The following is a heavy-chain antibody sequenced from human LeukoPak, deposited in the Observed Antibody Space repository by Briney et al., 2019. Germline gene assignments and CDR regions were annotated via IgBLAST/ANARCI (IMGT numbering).Heavy chain of an antibody. CDR2: IYYSGST. D-gene: IGHD3-3*01. V-gene: IGHV4-39*01. CDR3: ALRFWSGYLPLLYPDY. CDR1: GGSISSSSYY. J-gene: IGHJ4*02. Sequence: SETLSLTCTVSGGSISSSSYYWGWIRQPPGKWLEWIGSIYYSGSTYYNPSLKSRVTISVDTSKNQFSLKLSSVTAADTAVYYCALRFWSGYLPLLYPDYWGQGTLVTVSS.